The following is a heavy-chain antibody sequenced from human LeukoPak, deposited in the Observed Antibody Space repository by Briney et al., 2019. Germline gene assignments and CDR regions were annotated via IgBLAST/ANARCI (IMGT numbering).Heavy chain of an antibody. J-gene: IGHJ4*02. CDR3: ASASLWSGILEY. D-gene: IGHD3-3*01. CDR2: IKPDGGEK. Sequence: AGGSLRLSCAASGFTFSSYMMTWVRQAPGKGLEWVANIKPDGGEKFYVDSVRGRFTISRDNAKNSLYLQMNSLRAEDTAVYYCASASLWSGILEYWGQGTLVIVSS. V-gene: IGHV3-7*01. CDR1: GFTFSSYM.